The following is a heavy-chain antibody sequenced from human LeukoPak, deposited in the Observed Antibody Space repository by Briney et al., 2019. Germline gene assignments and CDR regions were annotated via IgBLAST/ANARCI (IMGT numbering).Heavy chain of an antibody. CDR3: ARPQGAHTMGAFDI. CDR2: IIPIFGTA. Sequence: SVKVSCKAPGGTFSSYAISWVRQAPGQGLEWMGRIIPIFGTANYAQKFQGRVTITTDESTSTAYMELSSLRSEDTAVYYCARPQGAHTMGAFDIWGQGTMVTVSS. J-gene: IGHJ3*02. V-gene: IGHV1-69*05. CDR1: GGTFSSYA.